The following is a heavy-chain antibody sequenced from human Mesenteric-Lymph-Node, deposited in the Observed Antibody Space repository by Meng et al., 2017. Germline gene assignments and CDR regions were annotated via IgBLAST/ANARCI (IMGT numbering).Heavy chain of an antibody. Sequence: GESLKISCAASGFTFRDYWMSWVRQAPGKGLEWVANIKPDESEKYYVDSVKGRFTISRDNSKNTLYLQMNSLRAEDTAVYYCATTPSVGATRYYYYGMDVWGQGTTVTVSS. CDR3: ATTPSVGATRYYYYGMDV. V-gene: IGHV3-7*03. CDR1: GFTFRDYW. J-gene: IGHJ6*02. D-gene: IGHD1-26*01. CDR2: IKPDESEK.